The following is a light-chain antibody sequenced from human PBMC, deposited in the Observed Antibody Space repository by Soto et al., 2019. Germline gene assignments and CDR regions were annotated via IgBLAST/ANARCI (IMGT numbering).Light chain of an antibody. CDR3: QQYNSFFT. CDR1: QSVSRN. CDR2: GAS. J-gene: IGKJ3*01. V-gene: IGKV3-15*01. Sequence: EIVMTQSPATLSVSPGERATLSCRASQSVSRNLAWYQQKPGQAPRLLIYGASTRATGIPARFGGSGSGTEFTHTINSLQSKDFAVYYCQQYNSFFTFGPGTKVDIK.